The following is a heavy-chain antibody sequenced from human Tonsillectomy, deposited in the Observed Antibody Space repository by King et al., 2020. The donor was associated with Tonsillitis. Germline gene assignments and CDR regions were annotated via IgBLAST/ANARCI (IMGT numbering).Heavy chain of an antibody. CDR1: GYSFTSYW. Sequence: QLVQSGAEVKKPGESLKISCKGSGYSFTSYWIGWVRQMPGKGLEWMGIIYPGDSDTRYSPSFQGQVTISADKSISTAYLQWSSLKASDTAMYYCACTLGYCSSTSCYSSSPFDYWGQGTLVTVSS. CDR2: IYPGDSDT. D-gene: IGHD2-2*02. J-gene: IGHJ4*02. CDR3: ACTLGYCSSTSCYSSSPFDY. V-gene: IGHV5-51*03.